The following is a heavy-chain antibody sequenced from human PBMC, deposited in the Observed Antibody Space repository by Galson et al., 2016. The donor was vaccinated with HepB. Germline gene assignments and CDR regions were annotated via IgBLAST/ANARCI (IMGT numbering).Heavy chain of an antibody. J-gene: IGHJ4*02. Sequence: SETLSLTCTVSGGSISSDFWSWFRQPPGKGLEWIGYIPYSGSTNQNPSLRGRVSISGDTSKNQFSLKLNSVTAADTAVYYCARLISLFGVINDWGQGTLVTVSS. CDR2: IPYSGST. CDR3: ARLISLFGVIND. V-gene: IGHV4-59*08. CDR1: GGSISSDF. D-gene: IGHD3-3*01.